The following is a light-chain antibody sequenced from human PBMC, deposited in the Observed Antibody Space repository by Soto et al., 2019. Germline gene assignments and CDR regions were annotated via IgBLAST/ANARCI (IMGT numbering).Light chain of an antibody. J-gene: IGLJ1*01. V-gene: IGLV2-8*01. CDR3: TSYAGGNNV. CDR2: EVN. Sequence: QSALTQPPSASGSPGQSVTISCTGTSTDVGGYDYVSWYQQHPGKVPKLMIYEVNKRPSGVPDRFSDSKSGNTASLTVSGLQPEDEADYYCTSYAGGNNVFGTGTKLTVL. CDR1: STDVGGYDY.